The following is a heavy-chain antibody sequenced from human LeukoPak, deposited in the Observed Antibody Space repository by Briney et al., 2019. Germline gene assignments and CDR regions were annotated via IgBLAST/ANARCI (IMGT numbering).Heavy chain of an antibody. V-gene: IGHV3-30*02. CDR3: ARDREYYDYVWGSYRSYYFDY. J-gene: IGHJ4*02. CDR1: GFTFSSYG. D-gene: IGHD3-16*02. Sequence: GGSLRLSCAASGFTFSSYGMHWVRQAPGKGLEWVAFIRYDGSNKYYADSVKGRFTISRDNSKNTLYLQMNSLRAEDTAVYYCARDREYYDYVWGSYRSYYFDYWGQGTLVTVSS. CDR2: IRYDGSNK.